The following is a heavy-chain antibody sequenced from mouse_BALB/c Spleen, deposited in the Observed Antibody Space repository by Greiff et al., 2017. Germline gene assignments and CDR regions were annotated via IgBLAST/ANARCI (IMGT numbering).Heavy chain of an antibody. CDR2: IWAGGST. CDR3: ARTGYRYDVWAMDY. Sequence: VKLMESGPGLVAPSQSLSITCTVSGFSLTSYGVHWVRQPPGKGLEWLGVIWAGGSTNYNSALMSRLSISKDNSKSQVFLKMNSLQTDDTAMYYWARTGYRYDVWAMDYWGQGTSVTVSS. J-gene: IGHJ4*01. D-gene: IGHD2-14*01. V-gene: IGHV2-9*02. CDR1: GFSLTSYG.